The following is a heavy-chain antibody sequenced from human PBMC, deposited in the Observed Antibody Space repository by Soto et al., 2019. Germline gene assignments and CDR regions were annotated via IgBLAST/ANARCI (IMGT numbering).Heavy chain of an antibody. D-gene: IGHD3-10*01. CDR3: ARDYYYGSGSSMDIFDY. V-gene: IGHV1-69*02. J-gene: IGHJ4*02. CDR1: GFTFSTYT. CDR2: IIPIVDIA. Sequence: QVQLVQSGAEVKKPGSSVKVSCKASGFTFSTYTITWVRQAPGQGLEWMGKIIPIVDIANYAQKFQGRVTITADKSTSTDYMELSSLRSEDTAVYYCARDYYYGSGSSMDIFDYWGQGTLVTVSS.